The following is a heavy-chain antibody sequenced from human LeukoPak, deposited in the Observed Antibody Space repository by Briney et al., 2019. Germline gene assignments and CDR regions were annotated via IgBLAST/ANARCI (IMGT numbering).Heavy chain of an antibody. CDR1: GYKFTNYW. Sequence: GESLKISCKGSGYKFTNYWIGWVRQMRGQGLAWLGIIYPRDSDTRYSPSFQGQVSISVDTSIDTAYLQWSSVKASDTAMYYCARLLAAPYYINFWGQGTLVTVSS. CDR2: IYPRDSDT. CDR3: ARLLAAPYYINF. J-gene: IGHJ4*02. V-gene: IGHV5-51*01. D-gene: IGHD6-25*01.